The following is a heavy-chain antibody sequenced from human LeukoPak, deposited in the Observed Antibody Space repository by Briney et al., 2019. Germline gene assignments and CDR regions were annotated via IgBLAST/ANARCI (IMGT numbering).Heavy chain of an antibody. J-gene: IGHJ4*02. D-gene: IGHD3-10*01. CDR3: ARDGSFFNFDH. CDR1: GSGYTFSSDY. Sequence: ASVKVSCKASGSGYTFSSDYMHWVRQAPGQGLEWMGRIIPSGGRTIYAQKFQGRLTLTRDMSTGTFYMELSSLRSDDTAVYYCARDGSFFNFDHWGQGTLVTVSS. CDR2: IIPSGGRT. V-gene: IGHV1-46*01.